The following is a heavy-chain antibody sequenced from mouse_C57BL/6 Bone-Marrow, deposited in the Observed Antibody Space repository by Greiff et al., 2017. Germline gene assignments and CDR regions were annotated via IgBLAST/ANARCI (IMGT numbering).Heavy chain of an antibody. D-gene: IGHD1-1*01. Sequence: EVQLVESGGGLVKPGGSLKLSCAASGFTFSSYAMSWVRQSPEKRLEWVATISDGGSYTYYPDTVKGRFTISRDNAKNNLYLQMSQLKSEDTAMYYCARDRDYGSSLDYWGQGTTLTVSS. J-gene: IGHJ2*01. CDR1: GFTFSSYA. V-gene: IGHV5-4*01. CDR2: ISDGGSYT. CDR3: ARDRDYGSSLDY.